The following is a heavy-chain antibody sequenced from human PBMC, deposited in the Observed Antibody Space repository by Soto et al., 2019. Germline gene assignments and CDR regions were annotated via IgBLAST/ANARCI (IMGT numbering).Heavy chain of an antibody. CDR2: ISSRSDI. CDR1: GFTFSTYS. CDR3: AREYTAWPLAYGLDV. V-gene: IGHV3-21*01. J-gene: IGHJ6*02. D-gene: IGHD2-2*02. Sequence: GGSLRLSCVGSGFTFSTYSINWVRQAPGKGLEWVSSISSRSDIYYADSVKGRFTISRDNAKNSVSLQMNSLRAEDTAVYYCAREYTAWPLAYGLDVCGHGTTVTVSS.